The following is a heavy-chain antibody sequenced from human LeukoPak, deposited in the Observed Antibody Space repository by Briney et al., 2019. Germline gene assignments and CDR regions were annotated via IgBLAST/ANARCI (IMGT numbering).Heavy chain of an antibody. Sequence: SETLSLTCTVSGGSISSGDYYWSWIRQPPGKGLEWIGYIYYSGSTYYNPSLKSRVTISVDTSKNQFSLKLSSVTAADTAVYYCARFYGSGSWYFDYWGQGTLVTVSS. J-gene: IGHJ4*02. CDR1: GGSISSGDYY. V-gene: IGHV4-30-4*01. CDR3: ARFYGSGSWYFDY. CDR2: IYYSGST. D-gene: IGHD3-10*01.